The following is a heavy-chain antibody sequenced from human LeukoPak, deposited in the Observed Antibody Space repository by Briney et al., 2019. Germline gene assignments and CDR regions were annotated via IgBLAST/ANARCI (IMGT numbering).Heavy chain of an antibody. J-gene: IGHJ6*02. CDR1: GYTFTGYY. D-gene: IGHD3-22*01. Sequence: ASVKVSCKASGYTFTGYYMHWVRQAPGQGLEWMGWINPNSGGTNYAQKFQGRVTMTRDTSISTAYMELSRLRSDDTAVYYCARDTGGVYSSGYLYGPYYYGMDVWGQGTTVTVSS. CDR2: INPNSGGT. CDR3: ARDTGGVYSSGYLYGPYYYGMDV. V-gene: IGHV1-2*02.